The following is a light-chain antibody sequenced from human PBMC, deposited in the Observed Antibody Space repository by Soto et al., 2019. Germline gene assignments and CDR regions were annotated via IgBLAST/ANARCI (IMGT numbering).Light chain of an antibody. CDR3: LQDTHWPRA. CDR2: WIS. Sequence: DVVMTQSPLSLPVTLGQPASISCRSSQSLVSSDGNTYLNWLHQRPGQSPRRLVYWISKRDSGVRDRFSGSGSGTNFTLKISSVEAEDVGVYYCLQDTHWPRAFGQGTKVEIK. CDR1: QSLVSSDGNTY. V-gene: IGKV2-30*01. J-gene: IGKJ1*01.